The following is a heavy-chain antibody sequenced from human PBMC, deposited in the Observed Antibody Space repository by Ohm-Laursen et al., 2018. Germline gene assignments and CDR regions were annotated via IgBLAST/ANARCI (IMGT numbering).Heavy chain of an antibody. Sequence: SLRLSCAASGFTFDDYAMHWVRQAPGKGLEWVSGISWNSGSMGYADSVKGRFTISRDNAKNSLYLQMNSLRAEDTAVYYCARVGYYGMDVWGQGTTVTVSS. J-gene: IGHJ6*02. V-gene: IGHV3-9*01. CDR1: GFTFDDYA. CDR3: ARVGYYGMDV. CDR2: ISWNSGSM.